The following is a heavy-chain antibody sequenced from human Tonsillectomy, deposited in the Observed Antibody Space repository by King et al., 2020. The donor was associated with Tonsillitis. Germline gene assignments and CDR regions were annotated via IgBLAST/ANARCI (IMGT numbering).Heavy chain of an antibody. Sequence: VQLVESGAEVKKPGASVKVSCKASGYTFTGYYMHWVRQAPGQGLEWMGWINPNRGGPNYAQKFQGRVTMTRDTSISTAYMELSRLRSDDTAVYYWARSYSSGWSGAFDVWGQGTMVTVSS. CDR3: ARSYSSGWSGAFDV. J-gene: IGHJ3*01. CDR2: INPNRGGP. V-gene: IGHV1-2*02. CDR1: GYTFTGYY. D-gene: IGHD6-19*01.